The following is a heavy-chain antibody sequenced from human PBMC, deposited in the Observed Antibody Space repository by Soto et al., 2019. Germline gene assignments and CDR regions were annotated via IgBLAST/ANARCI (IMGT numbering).Heavy chain of an antibody. J-gene: IGHJ4*02. Sequence: EVQVLASGGGLVQPGGSLRLSCAASGFTFNNYAMSWVRQTPEKGLEWVSAISGSGSSTYYADSVRGRFTISRDNSKNTLYPQMQSLRAEDTAVYYCAKDGYADSVGRRFDFWGRGTLVTVSS. V-gene: IGHV3-23*01. CDR3: AKDGYADSVGRRFDF. CDR1: GFTFNNYA. CDR2: ISGSGSST. D-gene: IGHD4-17*01.